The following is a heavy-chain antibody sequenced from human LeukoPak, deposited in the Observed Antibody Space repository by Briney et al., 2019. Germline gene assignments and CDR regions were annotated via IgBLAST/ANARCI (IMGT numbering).Heavy chain of an antibody. CDR2: ISSSGSTI. D-gene: IGHD5-12*01. V-gene: IGHV3-11*01. CDR3: AREILRDYYYYYGMDV. CDR1: GFTFSDYY. J-gene: IGHJ6*02. Sequence: PGGSLRLSCAASGFTFSDYYMSWIRQAPGKGLEWVSYISSSGSTIYYEDSVKGRSTISRDNAKNSLYLQMNSLRAEDTAVYYCAREILRDYYYYYGMDVWGQGTTVTVSS.